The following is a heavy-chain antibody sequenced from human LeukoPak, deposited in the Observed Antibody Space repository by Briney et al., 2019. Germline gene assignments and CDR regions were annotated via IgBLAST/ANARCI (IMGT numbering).Heavy chain of an antibody. CDR2: ISYDGSYK. Sequence: GTSLRLSCAASAFTFSSYAMHWVRQAPGKGLEWVAVISYDGSYKYYADSMKGRFTISRDNSKNTLYLQMNSLRAENTAVYYCAKAGAVVVVAAKYFDYWGQGTLVTVSS. CDR1: AFTFSSYA. J-gene: IGHJ4*02. D-gene: IGHD2-15*01. CDR3: AKAGAVVVVAAKYFDY. V-gene: IGHV3-30*04.